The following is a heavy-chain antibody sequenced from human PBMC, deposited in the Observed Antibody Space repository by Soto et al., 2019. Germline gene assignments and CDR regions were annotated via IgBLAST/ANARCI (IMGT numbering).Heavy chain of an antibody. CDR3: ARDQDKNSFDI. D-gene: IGHD2-15*01. CDR2: IIPILGIA. Sequence: ASVKVSCKASGGTFSSYAISWVRQAPGQGLEWMGRIIPILGIANYAQKFQGRVTITADKSTSTAYMELRSLRSEDTAVYYCARDQDKNSFDIWGQGTMVTVSS. J-gene: IGHJ3*02. V-gene: IGHV1-69*04. CDR1: GGTFSSYA.